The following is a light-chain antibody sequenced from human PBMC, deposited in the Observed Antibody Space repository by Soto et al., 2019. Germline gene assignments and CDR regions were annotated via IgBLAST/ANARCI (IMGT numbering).Light chain of an antibody. CDR3: QQSYSTPRST. V-gene: IGKV1-39*01. CDR2: AAS. Sequence: DIQMTQSPSSLSASVGDRVTITFRASQSISSYLNWYQQKPGKAPKLLIYAASSLQSGVPSRFSGSGSGTDFTLTISSLQPEDFATYYCQQSYSTPRSTFGQGTRLEI. CDR1: QSISSY. J-gene: IGKJ5*01.